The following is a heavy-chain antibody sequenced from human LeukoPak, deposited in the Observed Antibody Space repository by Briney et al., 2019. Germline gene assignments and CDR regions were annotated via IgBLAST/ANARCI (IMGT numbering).Heavy chain of an antibody. CDR3: ARDRVTITMVRYVNYYYMDV. V-gene: IGHV3-20*04. Sequence: PGGSLRLSCAASGFTFDDYGMSWVRQAPGKGLEWVSGINWNGGSTGYADSVKGRFTISRDNAKNSLYLQMNSLRAEDTALYYCARDRVTITMVRYVNYYYMDVWGKGTTVTVSS. D-gene: IGHD3-10*01. CDR2: INWNGGST. J-gene: IGHJ6*03. CDR1: GFTFDDYG.